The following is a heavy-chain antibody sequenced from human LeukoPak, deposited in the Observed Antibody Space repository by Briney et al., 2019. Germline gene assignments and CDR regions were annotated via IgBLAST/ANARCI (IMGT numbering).Heavy chain of an antibody. Sequence: GRSLRLSCAASGFTFSSYGMHWVRQAPGKGLEWVAVIWYDGSNKYYADSVKGRFTISRDNSKNTLYLQMNSLRAEDTAVYYCAREVAGARGGGLDYWGQGTLVTVSS. CDR1: GFTFSSYG. CDR3: AREVAGARGGGLDY. CDR2: IWYDGSNK. V-gene: IGHV3-33*01. J-gene: IGHJ4*02. D-gene: IGHD3-16*01.